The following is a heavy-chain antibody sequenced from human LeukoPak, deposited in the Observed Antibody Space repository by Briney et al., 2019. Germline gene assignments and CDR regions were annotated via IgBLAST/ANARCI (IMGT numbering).Heavy chain of an antibody. CDR2: ISGSGGST. CDR1: EFTFDNYA. Sequence: GGSLRLSCAASEFTFDNYAMSWVRQAPGKGLEWVSAISGSGGSTYYADSVKGRFTISRDNSKNTLYLQMNSLRAEDTAVYYCAKRITGSSSSQYFDYWGQGTLVTVSS. D-gene: IGHD6-6*01. J-gene: IGHJ4*02. V-gene: IGHV3-23*01. CDR3: AKRITGSSSSQYFDY.